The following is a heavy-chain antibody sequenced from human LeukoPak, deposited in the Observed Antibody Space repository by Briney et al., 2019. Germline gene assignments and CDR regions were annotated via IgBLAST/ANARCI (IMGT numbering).Heavy chain of an antibody. V-gene: IGHV1-69*05. Sequence: SVKVSCKASGGTFSSYAISWVRQAPGQGLEWMGGIIPIFGTANYAQKFQGRVTITTDESTSTAYMELSSLRSEDTAVYYCARIKGSGIVVVPAALDAFDIWGQGTMVTVSS. D-gene: IGHD2-2*01. J-gene: IGHJ3*02. CDR2: IIPIFGTA. CDR3: ARIKGSGIVVVPAALDAFDI. CDR1: GGTFSSYA.